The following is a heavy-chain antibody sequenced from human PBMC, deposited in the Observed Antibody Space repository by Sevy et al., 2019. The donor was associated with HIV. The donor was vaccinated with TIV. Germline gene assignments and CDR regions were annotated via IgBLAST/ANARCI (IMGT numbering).Heavy chain of an antibody. CDR2: ISNDENKK. D-gene: IGHD6-13*01. CDR1: GFTFSTYA. CDR3: ATGGDSSSWFRPFDY. J-gene: IGHJ4*02. V-gene: IGHV3-30*03. Sequence: GGSLRLSCAASGFTFSTYAMHWVRQAPGMGLEWVAVISNDENKKYYADSVKGRFTISRDNSKNTLYLQMSSLRAEDTAVYYCATGGDSSSWFRPFDYWDQGTLVTVSS.